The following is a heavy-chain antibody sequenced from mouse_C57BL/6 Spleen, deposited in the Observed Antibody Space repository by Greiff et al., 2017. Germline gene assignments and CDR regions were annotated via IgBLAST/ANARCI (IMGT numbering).Heavy chain of an antibody. Sequence: EVKLQQSGPELVKPGASVKISCKASGYTFTDYYMNWVKQSHGKSLEWIGDINPNNGGTSYNQKFKGKATLTVDKSSSTAYMELRSLTSEDSAVYYCASTITTVYAMDYWGQGTSVTVSS. J-gene: IGHJ4*01. CDR1: GYTFTDYY. CDR3: ASTITTVYAMDY. CDR2: INPNNGGT. D-gene: IGHD1-1*01. V-gene: IGHV1-26*01.